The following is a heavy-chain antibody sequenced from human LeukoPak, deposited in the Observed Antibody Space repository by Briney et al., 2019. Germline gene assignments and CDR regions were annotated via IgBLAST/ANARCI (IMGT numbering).Heavy chain of an antibody. CDR3: ARERTHITMIVVVANYYYGMDV. J-gene: IGHJ6*02. CDR1: GYTFTSYY. CDR2: INPSGGST. V-gene: IGHV1-46*01. Sequence: ASVKVSCTASGYTFTSYYMHWVRQAPGQGLEWMGIINPSGGSTSYAQKFQGRVTMTRDTSTSTVYMELSSLRSEDTAVYYCARERTHITMIVVVANYYYGMDVWGQGTTVTVSS. D-gene: IGHD3-22*01.